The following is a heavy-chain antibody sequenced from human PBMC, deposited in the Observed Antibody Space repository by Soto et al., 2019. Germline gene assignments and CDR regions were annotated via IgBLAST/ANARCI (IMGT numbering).Heavy chain of an antibody. V-gene: IGHV1-8*01. CDR1: GYTFTSYD. Sequence: ASVKVSCKASGYTFTSYDINWVRQATGQGLEWMGWMNPNSGNTGYAQKFQGRVTMTRNTSISTAYMELSSLRSEDTAVYYCARGSSTAPPNFWSGYYWEYYYYYYMDVWGKGTTVTVSS. J-gene: IGHJ6*03. CDR3: ARGSSTAPPNFWSGYYWEYYYYYYMDV. CDR2: MNPNSGNT. D-gene: IGHD3-3*01.